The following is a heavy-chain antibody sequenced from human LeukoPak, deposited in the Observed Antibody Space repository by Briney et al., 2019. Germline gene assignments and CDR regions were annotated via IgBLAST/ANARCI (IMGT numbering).Heavy chain of an antibody. CDR3: VAGAAGTGWFDP. V-gene: IGHV4-39*07. J-gene: IGHJ5*02. CDR1: GGSISSSSYY. D-gene: IGHD6-13*01. Sequence: KPSETLSLTCTVSGGSISSSSYYWGWIRQPPGKGLEWIGSIYYSGSTYYNPSLKSRVTISVDTSKNQFSLKLSSVTAADTAVYYCVAGAAGTGWFDPWGQRTLVTVSS. CDR2: IYYSGST.